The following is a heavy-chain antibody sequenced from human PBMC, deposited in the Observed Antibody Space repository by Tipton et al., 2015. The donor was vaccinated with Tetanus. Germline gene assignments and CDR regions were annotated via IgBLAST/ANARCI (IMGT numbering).Heavy chain of an antibody. CDR3: AKASGITYVDFWSGSYYFHY. V-gene: IGHV3-23*01. J-gene: IGHJ4*02. CDR1: GFIFDSYA. CDR2: ISGGGTST. Sequence: SLRLSCAASGFIFDSYALSWVRQAPGKGLEWVSAISGGGTSTYYADSVKGRFTISRDNSKNTLYLQMNSLRAEDMAVYYCAKASGITYVDFWSGSYYFHYWGQGTLVTVSS. D-gene: IGHD3-3*01.